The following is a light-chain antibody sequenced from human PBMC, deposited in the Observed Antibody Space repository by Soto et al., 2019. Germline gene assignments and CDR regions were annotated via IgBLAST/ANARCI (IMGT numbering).Light chain of an antibody. CDR3: QQYNSRRT. V-gene: IGKV3D-15*01. Sequence: EIVMTQSPATLSVSPGERATLFCRASQSLSASYLAWYQQKPGQAPRLLVYGASSRATGIPDRFSGSGSGTEFTLTISSLQPDDFATYYCQQYNSRRTFGQGTKVDIK. CDR1: QSLSASY. CDR2: GAS. J-gene: IGKJ1*01.